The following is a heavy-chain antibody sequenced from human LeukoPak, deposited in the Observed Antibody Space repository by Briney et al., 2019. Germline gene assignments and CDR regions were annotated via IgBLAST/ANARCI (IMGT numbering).Heavy chain of an antibody. CDR1: GYTFTGYY. CDR2: INPNSGGT. J-gene: IGHJ4*02. D-gene: IGHD1-26*01. V-gene: IGHV1-2*02. CDR3: ARTRLPSYSGRRSGGFDY. Sequence: ASVKVSCKASGYTFTGYYMHWVRQAPGQGLEWMGWINPNSGGTNYAQKFQGRVTMTRDTSISTAYMELSRLRSDDTAVYYCARTRLPSYSGRRSGGFDYWGQGTLVTVSS.